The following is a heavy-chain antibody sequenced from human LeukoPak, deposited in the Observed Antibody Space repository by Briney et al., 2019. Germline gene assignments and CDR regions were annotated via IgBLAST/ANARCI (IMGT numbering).Heavy chain of an antibody. D-gene: IGHD3-9*01. CDR3: ARSYYDILTGDHDDY. V-gene: IGHV3-21*01. J-gene: IGHJ4*02. CDR2: ISSSSSYI. Sequence: GGSLRLSCAASGFTFSSYSMNWVRQDPGKGLEWVSSISSSSSYIYYADSVKGRFTISRDNAKNSLYLQMNSLRAEDTAVYYCARSYYDILTGDHDDYWGQGTLVTVSS. CDR1: GFTFSSYS.